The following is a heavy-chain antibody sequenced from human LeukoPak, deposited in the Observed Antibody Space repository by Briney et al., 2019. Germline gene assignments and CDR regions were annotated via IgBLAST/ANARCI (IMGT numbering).Heavy chain of an antibody. J-gene: IGHJ4*02. V-gene: IGHV4-38-2*02. CDR3: ARSSGGDTTFDY. CDR1: GYSISSGYY. CDR2: IYHSGST. D-gene: IGHD4-17*01. Sequence: KPSETLSLTCTVSGYSISSGYYWGWIRQPPGKALEWIGSIYHSGSTYYNPSLKSRVTISVDTYKNQFFLRLSSVTAADTAVYYCARSSGGDTTFDYWGQGTLVTVSS.